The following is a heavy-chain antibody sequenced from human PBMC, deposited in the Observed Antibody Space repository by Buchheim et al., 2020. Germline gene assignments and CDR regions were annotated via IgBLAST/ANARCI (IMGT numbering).Heavy chain of an antibody. CDR2: VNAGNGIT. J-gene: IGHJ4*02. Sequence: QVLLVQSGAEVKKPGASVKVSCKASEYSFISYAFHWVRQAPGQRLEWLGWVNAGNGITQYSQKFQDRVVITRDTSATTTYMELSSLRFEDAAVYYCARGPITVIQGVLWNFDSWGQGTL. V-gene: IGHV1-3*01. CDR3: ARGPITVIQGVLWNFDS. D-gene: IGHD3-10*01. CDR1: EYSFISYA.